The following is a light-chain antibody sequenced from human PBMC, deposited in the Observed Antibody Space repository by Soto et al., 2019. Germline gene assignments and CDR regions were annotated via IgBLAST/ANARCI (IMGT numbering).Light chain of an antibody. CDR1: QSVLYSPNNKNY. CDR3: QQYYTAPVT. CDR2: WAS. J-gene: IGKJ1*01. V-gene: IGKV4-1*01. Sequence: DIVMTQSPDSLAVSLGERATINCKSSQSVLYSPNNKNYLAWYQQKPGQPPRLLIYWASTRESGVPDRFSGGVSGTDFTLTISSLQAADVAVYYCQQYYTAPVTFGQGTKVEIK.